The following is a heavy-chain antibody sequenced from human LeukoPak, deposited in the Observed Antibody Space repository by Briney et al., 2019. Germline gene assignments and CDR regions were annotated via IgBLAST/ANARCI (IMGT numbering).Heavy chain of an antibody. CDR3: ARRQAVGGNYYGIDV. J-gene: IGHJ6*02. D-gene: IGHD3-10*01. CDR2: ISSSSSYT. Sequence: NPGGSLRLSCAASGFTFSDYYMSWIRQAPGKGLEWVSYISSSSSYTNYAESVKGRFTISRDNAKNSLYLQMNSLRAEDTAVYYCARRQAVGGNYYGIDVWGQGTTVTVSS. V-gene: IGHV3-11*03. CDR1: GFTFSDYY.